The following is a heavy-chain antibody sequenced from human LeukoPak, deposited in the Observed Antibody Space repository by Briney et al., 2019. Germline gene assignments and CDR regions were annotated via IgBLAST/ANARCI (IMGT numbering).Heavy chain of an antibody. V-gene: IGHV4-59*07. J-gene: IGHJ5*02. CDR3: ARASPGVYDFWSGWDWFDR. CDR2: IYYSGST. D-gene: IGHD3-3*01. CDR1: GGSISSYY. Sequence: SDTLSLTCTVSGGSISSYYWSWIRQPPGKGLEWIGYIYYSGSTNYNPSLKSRVTISVDTSKNQFSLKLSSVTAADTAVYYCARASPGVYDFWSGWDWFDRWGQGTLVTVSS.